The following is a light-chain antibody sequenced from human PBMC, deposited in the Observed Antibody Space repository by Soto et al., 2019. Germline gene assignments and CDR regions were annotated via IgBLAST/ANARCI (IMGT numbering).Light chain of an antibody. CDR3: QKYNSAPQT. CDR2: DAS. J-gene: IGKJ1*01. V-gene: IGKV1-27*01. Sequence: DIQMTQSPSSLSASVGDRVTITCQASQDISNYLNWYQQKPGKAPKLLIYDASTLQSGVASRFSGSGSGTDFTLTISSLQPEDVATYYCQKYNSAPQTFGQGTKVDIK. CDR1: QDISNY.